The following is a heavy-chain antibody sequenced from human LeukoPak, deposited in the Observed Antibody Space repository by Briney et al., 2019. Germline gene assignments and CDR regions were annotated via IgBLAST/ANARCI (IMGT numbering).Heavy chain of an antibody. J-gene: IGHJ4*02. CDR2: INPDGGGS. V-gene: IGHV3-23*01. Sequence: GGSLRLSCQASGFTFSNYAMSWVRQAPGKGLEWVSSINPDGGGSFFADSVKGRLTISRDDSRSVVYLQMNSLSAEDTAVYYCARSGVATCHYWDQGILVTVSS. D-gene: IGHD2-15*01. CDR3: ARSGVATCHY. CDR1: GFTFSNYA.